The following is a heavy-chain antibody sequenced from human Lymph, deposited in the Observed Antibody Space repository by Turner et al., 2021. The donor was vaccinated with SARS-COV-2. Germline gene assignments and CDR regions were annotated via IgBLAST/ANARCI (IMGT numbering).Heavy chain of an antibody. D-gene: IGHD1-7*01. CDR2: IYYSGST. V-gene: IGHV4-30-4*01. Sequence: QVQLQESGPGLVKPSQTLSLTCTVSGGPTSRGDYYWSWIRQPPGKGLEWIGYIYYSGSTYYNPSLKSRVTISVDTSKNQFSLKLSSVTAADTAVYYCARVHRWNYEYYFDYWGQGTLVTVSS. J-gene: IGHJ4*02. CDR1: GGPTSRGDYY. CDR3: ARVHRWNYEYYFDY.